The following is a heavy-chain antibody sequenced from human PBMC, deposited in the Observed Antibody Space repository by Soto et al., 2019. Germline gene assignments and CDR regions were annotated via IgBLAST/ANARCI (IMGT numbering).Heavy chain of an antibody. J-gene: IGHJ5*02. V-gene: IGHV2-5*02. Sequence: QITLKESGPTLVQPTQTLTLTCTFSGFSLSTSGVGVGWIRQPPGKALEWLALIYWDDDKRYSPSLKSRLTITKDTSKNQVVLTMTNMDPVDTATYYWAHRRSTYYYDSTFDPWGQGTLGTVSS. CDR2: IYWDDDK. CDR3: AHRRSTYYYDSTFDP. D-gene: IGHD3-22*01. CDR1: GFSLSTSGVG.